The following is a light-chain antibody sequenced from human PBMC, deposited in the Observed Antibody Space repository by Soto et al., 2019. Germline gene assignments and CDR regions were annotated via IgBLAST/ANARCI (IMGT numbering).Light chain of an antibody. CDR3: FSFTLTNTHL. J-gene: IGLJ1*01. CDR1: SSDFGSYKF. Sequence: QSALTQPASVSGAPGQSVTISCTGTSSDFGSYKFVSWYQHHPGNVPKVIIYETFNRPSGVSDRFSGSKSGNTAALTISGLQAEDEADYYCFSFTLTNTHLFGSGTKVTVL. V-gene: IGLV2-23*01. CDR2: ETF.